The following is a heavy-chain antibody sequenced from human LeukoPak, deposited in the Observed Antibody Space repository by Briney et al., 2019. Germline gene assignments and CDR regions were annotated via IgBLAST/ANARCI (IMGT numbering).Heavy chain of an antibody. CDR3: ARRRGSSGWYVVDY. V-gene: IGHV5-51*01. CDR2: IYPGDSDT. D-gene: IGHD6-19*01. CDR1: GYSSTSYW. J-gene: IGHJ4*02. Sequence: GESLKISCKGSGYSSTSYWIGWVRQMPGKGVEWMGIIYPGDSDTRYSPSFQGQVTISADKTISTAYLQWSSLNASDTAMDYCARRRGSSGWYVVDYWGQGTLVTVSS.